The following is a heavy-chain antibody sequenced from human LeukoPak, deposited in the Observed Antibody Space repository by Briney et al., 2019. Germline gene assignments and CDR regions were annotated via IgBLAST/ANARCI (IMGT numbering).Heavy chain of an antibody. Sequence: SETLSLTCTVSGGSISSYYWSWIRQPPGKGLEWIGYIYYSRGTMYNPSLQSRVTMSVDTSKNQFSLKLSSVTAADTAVYYCARDPHATGTFDYWGQGTLVTVSS. D-gene: IGHD3-9*01. V-gene: IGHV4-59*12. J-gene: IGHJ4*02. CDR3: ARDPHATGTFDY. CDR2: IYYSRGT. CDR1: GGSISSYY.